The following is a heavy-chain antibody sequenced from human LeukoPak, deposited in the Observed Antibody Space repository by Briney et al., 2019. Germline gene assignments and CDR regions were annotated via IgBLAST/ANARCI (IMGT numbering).Heavy chain of an antibody. CDR1: GYTFTSYG. CDR3: ARDMAVTTKGWFDP. D-gene: IGHD4-11*01. CDR2: ISAYNGNT. J-gene: IGHJ5*02. V-gene: IGHV1-18*01. Sequence: ASVKVSCKASGYTFTSYGISWVRQAPGQGLEWMGWISAYNGNTNYAQKFQGRVTMTRDTSTSTVYMELSSLRSEDTAVYYCARDMAVTTKGWFDPWGQGTLVTVFS.